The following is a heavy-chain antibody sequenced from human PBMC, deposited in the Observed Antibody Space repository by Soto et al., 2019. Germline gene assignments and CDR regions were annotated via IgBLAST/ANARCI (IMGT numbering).Heavy chain of an antibody. V-gene: IGHV5-51*01. D-gene: IGHD3-3*01. CDR1: GYTFTNYW. J-gene: IGHJ3*02. Sequence: PGESLKISCKGSGYTFTNYWIGWVRQMPGKGLEWMGIIYPGDSSTRYSPSFQGQVTISVDKSLSTAYLQWSSLKASDTAMYYCARINYDFWSGYYCAFDIWGQGTMVTVSS. CDR3: ARINYDFWSGYYCAFDI. CDR2: IYPGDSST.